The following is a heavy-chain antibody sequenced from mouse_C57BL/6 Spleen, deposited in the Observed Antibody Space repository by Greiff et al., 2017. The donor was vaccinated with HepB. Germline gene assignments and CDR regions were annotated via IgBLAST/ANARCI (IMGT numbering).Heavy chain of an antibody. CDR3: ARGGYDYGYAMDY. CDR2: IHPNSGST. Sequence: QVQLQQPGAELVKPGASVKLSCKASGYTFTSYWMHWVKQRPGQGLEWIGMIHPNSGSTNYNEKFKSKATLTVDKSSSTAYMQLSSLTSEDSAVCYCARGGYDYGYAMDYWGQGTSVTVSS. D-gene: IGHD2-4*01. V-gene: IGHV1-64*01. CDR1: GYTFTSYW. J-gene: IGHJ4*01.